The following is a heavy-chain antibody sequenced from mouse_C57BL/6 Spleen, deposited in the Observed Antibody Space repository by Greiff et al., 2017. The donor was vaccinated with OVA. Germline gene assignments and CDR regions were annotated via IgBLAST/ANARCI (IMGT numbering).Heavy chain of an antibody. J-gene: IGHJ1*03. Sequence: EVKLVESGGGLVQPGGSLSLSCAASGFTFTDYYMSWVRQPPGKALEWLGFIRNKANGYTTEYSASVQGRFTISRDNSQSILYLQMNALRAEDSATYYCASSYYYGSSYWYFDVWGTGTTGTVSS. CDR3: ASSYYYGSSYWYFDV. D-gene: IGHD1-1*01. CDR1: GFTFTDYY. CDR2: IRNKANGYTT. V-gene: IGHV7-3*01.